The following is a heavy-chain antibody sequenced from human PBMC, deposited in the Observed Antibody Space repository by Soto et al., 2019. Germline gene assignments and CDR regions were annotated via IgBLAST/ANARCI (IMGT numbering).Heavy chain of an antibody. J-gene: IGHJ4*02. D-gene: IGHD3-10*01. CDR2: INAGNGNT. V-gene: IGHV1-3*01. CDR3: ARGYYGSGSYYGRGFFDY. Sequence: ASVKVSCKASGYTFTSYAMHWVGQAPGQRLEWMGWINAGNGNTKYSQKFQGRVTITRDTSASTAYMELSSLRSEDTAVYYCARGYYGSGSYYGRGFFDYWGQGTLVTVSS. CDR1: GYTFTSYA.